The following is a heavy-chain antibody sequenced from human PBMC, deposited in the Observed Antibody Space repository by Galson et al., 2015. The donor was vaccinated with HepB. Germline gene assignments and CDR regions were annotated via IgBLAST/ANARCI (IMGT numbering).Heavy chain of an antibody. CDR2: ISPDGSYR. Sequence: SLRLSCAASGFNFNDYAMHWVRQAPGKGLEWLAAISPDGSYRPYADSVKGRFTISRDNSDNTLSLQMNSLRPEDTAIYYCAKDVYSWGAVGTIDYWGRGTLVTVS. CDR3: AKDVYSWGAVGTIDY. CDR1: GFNFNDYA. D-gene: IGHD6-13*01. J-gene: IGHJ4*02. V-gene: IGHV3-30*18.